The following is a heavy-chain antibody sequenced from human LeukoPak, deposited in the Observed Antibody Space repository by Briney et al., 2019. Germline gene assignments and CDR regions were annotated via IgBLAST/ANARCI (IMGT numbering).Heavy chain of an antibody. CDR3: ARDPGIAAAGLLDY. J-gene: IGHJ4*02. CDR1: GGSFSGYY. CDR2: INHSGST. D-gene: IGHD6-13*01. V-gene: IGHV4-34*01. Sequence: SETLSLTCAVYGGSFSGYYWSWIRQPPGEGLEWIGEINHSGSTNYNPSLKSRVTISVDKSKNQFSLKLSSVTAADTAVYYCARDPGIAAAGLLDYWGQGTLVTVSS.